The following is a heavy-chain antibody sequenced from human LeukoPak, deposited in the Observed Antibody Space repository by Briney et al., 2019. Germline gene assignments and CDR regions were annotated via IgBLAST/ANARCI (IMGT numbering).Heavy chain of an antibody. CDR2: ISSSSSYI. CDR3: ARDRSGGWELKSDAFDI. J-gene: IGHJ3*02. D-gene: IGHD1-26*01. CDR1: GFTFSSYS. V-gene: IGHV3-21*01. Sequence: GGSLRLSCAASGFTFSSYSMNWVRQAPGKGLEWVSSISSSSSYIYYADSVKGRFTISRDNAKNSLYLQMNSLRAEDTAVYYCARDRSGGWELKSDAFDIWGQGTMVTVSS.